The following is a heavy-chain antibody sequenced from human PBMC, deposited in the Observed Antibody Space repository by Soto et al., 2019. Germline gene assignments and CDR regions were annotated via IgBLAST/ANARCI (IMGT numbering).Heavy chain of an antibody. D-gene: IGHD3-10*01. Sequence: QNQGKGLEWIGYIYYSGSTNYNPSLKSRGTISVDTSKNQFSLKLSSVTAADTAVYYCARRYGSAGDIWGQGTMVTAS. CDR2: IYYSGST. V-gene: IGHV4-61*07. CDR3: ARRYGSAGDI. J-gene: IGHJ3*02.